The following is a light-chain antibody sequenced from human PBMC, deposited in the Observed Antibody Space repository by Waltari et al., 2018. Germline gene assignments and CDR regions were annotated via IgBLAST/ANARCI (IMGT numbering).Light chain of an antibody. CDR3: QKYGSLPAT. J-gene: IGKJ1*01. V-gene: IGKV3-20*01. CDR2: DAS. Sequence: EIMLRQSPGPWLLSPGERATLSGRAGPGISRYLAGYRPKPGQAPRLLSYDASIRATGIPDRFSGSGYGTDFSLTISRLEPEDYAVYYCQKYGSLPATFGRGTKVEIK. CDR1: PGISRY.